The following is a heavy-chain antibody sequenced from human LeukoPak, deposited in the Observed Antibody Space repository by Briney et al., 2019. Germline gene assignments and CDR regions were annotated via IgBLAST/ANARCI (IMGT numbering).Heavy chain of an antibody. Sequence: GGSLRLSCAASGFTFSSYAISWVRRAPGKGLEWVSAISNSGRTYYADSVKGRFTVSRDSFKNTLSLQMNSLRAEDTAIYAKVRVQWWYFDLWGRGTLVTVSS. CDR2: ISNSGRT. CDR1: GFTFSSYA. V-gene: IGHV3-23*01. J-gene: IGHJ2*01. CDR3: VRVQWWYFDL. D-gene: IGHD6-19*01.